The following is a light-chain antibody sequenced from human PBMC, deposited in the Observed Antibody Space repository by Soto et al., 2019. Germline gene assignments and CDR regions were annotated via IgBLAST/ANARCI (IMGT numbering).Light chain of an antibody. J-gene: IGKJ1*01. Sequence: EIVLTQSPGTQSLSPGERATLSCRSSQSVGNNQLAWYQQKPGQAPRLLIYSSSNRATGIPDRFSGSGSGTDFTLTISSLEPEDFEVYYCQQRSNWPPTFGQGTKVDIK. CDR2: SSS. CDR3: QQRSNWPPT. CDR1: QSVGNN. V-gene: IGKV3D-20*02.